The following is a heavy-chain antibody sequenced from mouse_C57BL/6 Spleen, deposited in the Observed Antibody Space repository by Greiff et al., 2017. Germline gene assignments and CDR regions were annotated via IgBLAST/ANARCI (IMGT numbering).Heavy chain of an antibody. CDR2: IRNKANGYTT. V-gene: IGHV7-3*01. J-gene: IGHJ4*01. Sequence: EVNLVESGGGLVQPGGSLSLSCAASGFTFTDYYMSWVRQPPGKALEWLGFIRNKANGYTTEYSASVKGRFTISRDNSQSILYLQMNALRAEDSATYYCARYGGTFYAMDYWGQGTSVTVSS. CDR1: GFTFTDYY. CDR3: ARYGGTFYAMDY. D-gene: IGHD5-1*01.